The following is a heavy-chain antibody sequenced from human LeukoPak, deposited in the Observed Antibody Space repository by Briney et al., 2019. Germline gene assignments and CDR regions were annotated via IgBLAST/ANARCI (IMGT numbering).Heavy chain of an antibody. Sequence: ASVKVSCKASGYTFTSYDIHWVRQEPGRGLDYLGWMNPNSGKTGYTQKLQGRFSMTRDTSISTAYLELNSLTSEDTAVYYCARGPPPDFDCWGQGTLVTVSS. J-gene: IGHJ4*02. CDR2: MNPNSGKT. V-gene: IGHV1-8*01. CDR1: GYTFTSYD. CDR3: ARGPPPDFDC.